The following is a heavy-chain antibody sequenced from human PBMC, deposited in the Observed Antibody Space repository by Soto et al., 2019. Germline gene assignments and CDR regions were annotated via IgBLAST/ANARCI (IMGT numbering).Heavy chain of an antibody. CDR1: GFSLTSRPVG. D-gene: IGHD3-16*01. CDR3: PHRRNYDGCGSDGVFDY. Sequence: QITLKESGPTLVKPTQTLTLTCTFSGFSLTSRPVGVGWVRQPPGKALEWLAFIYWDDDKRYSPSLRSTLTVPKDASKNQIVLTPTNMDPVDPATYYCPHRRNYDGCGSDGVFDYLGQGILVTGSS. J-gene: IGHJ4*02. V-gene: IGHV2-5*02. CDR2: IYWDDDK.